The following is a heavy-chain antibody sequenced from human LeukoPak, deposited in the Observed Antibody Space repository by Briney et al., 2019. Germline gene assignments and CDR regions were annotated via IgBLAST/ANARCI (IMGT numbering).Heavy chain of an antibody. CDR1: GFTFSSYD. D-gene: IGHD6-13*01. Sequence: PGGSLRLSCAASGFTFSSYDMHWVRQATGKGLEWVSAIGTDGDTYYPGSVKGRFTISRENAKTSLYLQMNSLRAGDTAVYYCARGAAAGTGLTYMDVWGKGTTVTVSS. V-gene: IGHV3-13*01. CDR3: ARGAAAGTGLTYMDV. CDR2: IGTDGDT. J-gene: IGHJ6*03.